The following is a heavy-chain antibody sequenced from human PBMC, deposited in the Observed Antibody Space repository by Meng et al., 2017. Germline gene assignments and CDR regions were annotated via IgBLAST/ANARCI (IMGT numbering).Heavy chain of an antibody. V-gene: IGHV6-1*01. D-gene: IGHD1-26*01. CDR2: AYYRSKWYH. CDR1: EAIVSRSSAA. CDR3: ARGSYSFDS. Sequence: QLQYSGPGPVKPSQTLSLICAFSEAIVSRSSAAWNRFRQSPPRGLEWLGRAYYRSKWYHDYAESVKSRISIDPDTSKNQFSLQLRSVTPEDSAVYYCARGSYSFDSWGQRTLVTVSS. J-gene: IGHJ4*02.